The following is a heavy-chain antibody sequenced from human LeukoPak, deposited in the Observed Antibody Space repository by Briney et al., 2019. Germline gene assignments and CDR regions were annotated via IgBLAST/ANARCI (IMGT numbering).Heavy chain of an antibody. Sequence: SVRVSCKASGGTFSSYAISWVRQAPGQGLEWMGGIIPIFGTANYAQKFQGRVTITADESTSTAYMELSSLRSEDTAVYYCAREEDYGDYLEYWGQGTLVTVST. CDR1: GGTFSSYA. CDR2: IIPIFGTA. V-gene: IGHV1-69*13. J-gene: IGHJ4*02. CDR3: AREEDYGDYLEY. D-gene: IGHD4-17*01.